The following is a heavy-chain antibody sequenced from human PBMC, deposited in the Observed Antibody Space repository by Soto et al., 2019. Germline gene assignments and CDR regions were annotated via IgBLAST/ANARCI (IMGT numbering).Heavy chain of an antibody. J-gene: IGHJ6*02. CDR3: ARTAAAGKYYYGVDV. Sequence: GESLKISCEGSGYSVTSYWIGWVRQMPGKGLEWMGIIYPGDSDTRYSPSFQGQVTISADKSISTAYLQWSSLKASDTAIYYCARTAAAGKYYYGVDVWGQGTTVTVSS. CDR1: GYSVTSYW. D-gene: IGHD6-13*01. V-gene: IGHV5-51*01. CDR2: IYPGDSDT.